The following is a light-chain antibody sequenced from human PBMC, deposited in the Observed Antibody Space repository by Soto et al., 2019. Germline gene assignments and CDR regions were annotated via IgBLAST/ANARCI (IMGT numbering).Light chain of an antibody. CDR2: AAS. Sequence: DIQMTQSPSSLSASVGDRVTITCRASQSISIYLNWYQQKPGKAPKLLIYAASSLQSGVPSRFSGSGSGTDFTLTVNSLQPEDFATYYCQQSLNTPRTFGQGTKVDI. J-gene: IGKJ1*01. CDR1: QSISIY. V-gene: IGKV1-39*01. CDR3: QQSLNTPRT.